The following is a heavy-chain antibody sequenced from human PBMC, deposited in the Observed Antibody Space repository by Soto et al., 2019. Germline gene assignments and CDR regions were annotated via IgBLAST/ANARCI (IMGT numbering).Heavy chain of an antibody. CDR3: ARERMTTVTTFAFDI. CDR1: GGSFSGYY. D-gene: IGHD4-17*01. Sequence: PSETLSLTCAVYGGSFSGYYWSWIRQPPGKGLEWIGEINHSGSTNYNPSLKSRVTISVDTSKNQFSLKLSSVTAADTAVYYCARERMTTVTTFAFDIWGQGTMVTVSS. CDR2: INHSGST. J-gene: IGHJ3*02. V-gene: IGHV4-34*01.